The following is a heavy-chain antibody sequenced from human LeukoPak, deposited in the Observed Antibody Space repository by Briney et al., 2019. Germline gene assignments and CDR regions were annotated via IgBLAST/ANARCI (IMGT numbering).Heavy chain of an antibody. D-gene: IGHD1-26*01. J-gene: IGHJ4*02. Sequence: PGGSLRLSCAASGFTFSSYGMHWVRQAPGKGLEWVAVISYDGSNKYYADSVKGRFTISRDNSKNTLYLQMNSLRVEDTAVYYCARHPPDSGSAHYFDYWGQGTLVTVSS. V-gene: IGHV3-30*03. CDR1: GFTFSSYG. CDR3: ARHPPDSGSAHYFDY. CDR2: ISYDGSNK.